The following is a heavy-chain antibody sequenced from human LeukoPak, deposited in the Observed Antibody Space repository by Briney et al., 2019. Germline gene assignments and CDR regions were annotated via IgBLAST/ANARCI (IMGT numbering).Heavy chain of an antibody. V-gene: IGHV3-48*03. CDR1: GFTFSTYE. J-gene: IGHJ5*02. CDR3: ARVNGAPDWFDP. D-gene: IGHD1-26*01. Sequence: GGSLRLSCAASGFTFSTYEMNWVRQAPGKGLEWVSYISSSGSTIYYADSVKGRFTISRDNAKNSLYLQMNSLRAEDTAVYYCARVNGAPDWFDPWGQGTLVTVSS. CDR2: ISSSGSTI.